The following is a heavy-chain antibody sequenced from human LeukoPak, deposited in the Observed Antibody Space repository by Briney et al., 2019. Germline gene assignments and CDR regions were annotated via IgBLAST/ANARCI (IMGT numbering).Heavy chain of an antibody. V-gene: IGHV1-2*02. CDR3: ARDQVGLERLIGLDY. J-gene: IGHJ4*02. Sequence: ASVKVSCKASGYTFTGYYMHWVRRAPGQGLEWMGWINPNSGGTNYAQKFQGRVTMTRDTSISTAYMELSRLRSDDTAVYYCARDQVGLERLIGLDYWGQGTLVTVSS. D-gene: IGHD1-1*01. CDR1: GYTFTGYY. CDR2: INPNSGGT.